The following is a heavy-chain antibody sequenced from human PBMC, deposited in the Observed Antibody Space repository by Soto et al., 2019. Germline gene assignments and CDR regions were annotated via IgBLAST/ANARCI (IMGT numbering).Heavy chain of an antibody. CDR3: ASQVDIVATNTSGPYYYYYGMDV. V-gene: IGHV3-30-3*01. CDR2: ISYDGSNK. CDR1: GFTFSSYA. D-gene: IGHD5-12*01. Sequence: GGSLRLSCXAXGFTFSSYAMYWVRQAPGKGLEWVAVISYDGSNKYYADSVKGRFTISRDNSKNTLYLQMNSLRAEDTAVYYCASQVDIVATNTSGPYYYYYGMDVWGQGTTVTVSS. J-gene: IGHJ6*02.